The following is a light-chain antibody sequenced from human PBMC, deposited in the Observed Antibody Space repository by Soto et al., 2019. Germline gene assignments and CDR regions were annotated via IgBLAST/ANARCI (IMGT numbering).Light chain of an antibody. CDR2: DVS. V-gene: IGLV2-14*01. J-gene: IGLJ1*01. CDR3: LSYTSSSTLV. Sequence: QSVLTQPASVSGSPGQSITISCTGTSSDVGGYNYVSWYQQHPGKAPKLMIYDVSDRPSGVSNRFSGPKSGNTASLTISGLQAEDEADYYCLSYTSSSTLVFGTGTKVTVL. CDR1: SSDVGGYNY.